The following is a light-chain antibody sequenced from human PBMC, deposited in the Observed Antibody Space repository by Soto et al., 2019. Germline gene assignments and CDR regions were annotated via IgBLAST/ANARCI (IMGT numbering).Light chain of an antibody. CDR1: QDISNY. CDR2: DAS. Sequence: DIQMTQSPSSLSASVGDRVTITCQASQDISNYLNWYQQKPGKAPKLVISDASNLETGAPSRFSGSGSGTDFTFTISRLQPEDIGTYFCQQYDNLPLSFGPGTTVEI. CDR3: QQYDNLPLS. V-gene: IGKV1-33*01. J-gene: IGKJ3*01.